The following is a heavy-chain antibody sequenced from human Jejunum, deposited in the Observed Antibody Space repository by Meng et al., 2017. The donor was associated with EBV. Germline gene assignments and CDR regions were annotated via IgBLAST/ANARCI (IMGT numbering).Heavy chain of an antibody. D-gene: IGHD6-19*01. J-gene: IGHJ4*01. CDR2: VDPEDGQT. Sequence: RLLSGASVKKPGAQVKIPRQVSGYTFNEYYIPWVQQAPGKGLEWMGLVDPEDGQTAYTEKFQGRLTITANPSTDTVYMELSSLRSEDTAVYYCATDSVKYNSGSFLIGKWGQGTLVTVSS. CDR3: ATDSVKYNSGSFLIGK. V-gene: IGHV1-69-2*01. CDR1: GYTFNEYY.